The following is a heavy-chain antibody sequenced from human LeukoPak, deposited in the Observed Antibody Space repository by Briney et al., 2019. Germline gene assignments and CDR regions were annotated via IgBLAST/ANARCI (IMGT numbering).Heavy chain of an antibody. D-gene: IGHD3-3*01. CDR3: ARAISTIFGVLGDAFDI. CDR2: IYYSGST. J-gene: IGHJ3*02. CDR1: GDSIGSSSYY. V-gene: IGHV4-39*01. Sequence: PSETLSLTCTVSGDSIGSSSYYWGWIRQPPGQGLEWIGNIYYSGSTYYNPSLKSRVTISVDTSKNEFSLKLSSVTAADTAMYYCARAISTIFGVLGDAFDIWGQGTMVTVSS.